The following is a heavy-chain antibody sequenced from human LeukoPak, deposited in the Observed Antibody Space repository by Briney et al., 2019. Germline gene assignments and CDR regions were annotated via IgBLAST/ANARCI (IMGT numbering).Heavy chain of an antibody. V-gene: IGHV3-23*01. CDR1: GFTFYNCA. CDR2: ISTSGGGT. CDR3: AKDPTWYSSSLYYFDY. J-gene: IGHJ4*02. D-gene: IGHD6-13*01. Sequence: PGGSLRLSCAASGFTFYNCAMNWVRQAPGKGLEWVSGISTSGGGTYYADSVKGRFTISRDNSKNTLYLQMNSLRAEDTAVYYCAKDPTWYSSSLYYFDYWGQGTLVTVSS.